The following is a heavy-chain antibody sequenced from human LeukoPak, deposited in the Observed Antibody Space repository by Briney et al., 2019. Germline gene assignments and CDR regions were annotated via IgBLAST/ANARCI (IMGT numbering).Heavy chain of an antibody. CDR1: GYTFTSYG. J-gene: IGHJ5*02. Sequence: GASVKVSCKASGYTFTSYGISWVRQAPGQGLEWMGRIIPILGIANYAQKFQGRVTITADKSTSTAYMELSSLRSEDTAVYYCARGDLGYCSGGSCPRFDPWGQGTLVTVSS. CDR3: ARGDLGYCSGGSCPRFDP. V-gene: IGHV1-69*04. CDR2: IIPILGIA. D-gene: IGHD2-15*01.